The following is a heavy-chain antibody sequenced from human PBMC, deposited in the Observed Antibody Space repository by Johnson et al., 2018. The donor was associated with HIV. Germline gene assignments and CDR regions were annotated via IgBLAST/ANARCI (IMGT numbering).Heavy chain of an antibody. CDR3: AKQEYTNDDRAFDI. D-gene: IGHD1-1*01. Sequence: VQLVESGGGLVQPGGSLRLSCAASGFTFSSSWMSWVRQAPEKGLEWVSGINSDGSSKYYVDSVKGRLTISRDNAKNTLYLQMNSLRAEDTAVYYCAKQEYTNDDRAFDIWGQGTMVTVSS. V-gene: IGHV3-74*02. J-gene: IGHJ3*02. CDR1: GFTFSSSW. CDR2: INSDGSSK.